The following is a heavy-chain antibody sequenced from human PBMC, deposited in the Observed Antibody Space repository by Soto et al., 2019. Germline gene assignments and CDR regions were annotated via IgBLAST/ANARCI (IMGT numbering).Heavy chain of an antibody. J-gene: IGHJ4*02. CDR2: IGTSSDYT. Sequence: QVQVVESGGGLVEPGGSLRLSCAASGFTFSDYYMTWIRQAPGKGLEWVSYIGTSSDYTNYADSVKGRFTISRDNAKNSLYLQMNSLRAEDTAVYYCARGGVRGTTSRGQVYNWGQGTLVTVSS. V-gene: IGHV3-11*06. CDR3: ARGGVRGTTSRGQVYN. CDR1: GFTFSDYY. D-gene: IGHD1-7*01.